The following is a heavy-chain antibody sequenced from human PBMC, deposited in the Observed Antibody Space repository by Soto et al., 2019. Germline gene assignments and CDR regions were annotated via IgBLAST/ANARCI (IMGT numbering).Heavy chain of an antibody. CDR2: IKQDGSEK. CDR3: AGEYYYDSSGYTSWFDP. J-gene: IGHJ5*02. CDR1: GFTFSSYW. V-gene: IGHV3-7*01. D-gene: IGHD3-22*01. Sequence: GGSLRLSCAASGFTFSSYWMSWVRPAPGKGLEWVANIKQDGSEKYYVDSVKGRFTISRDNAKNSLYLQMNSLRAEDTAVYYCAGEYYYDSSGYTSWFDPWGQGTLVTFSS.